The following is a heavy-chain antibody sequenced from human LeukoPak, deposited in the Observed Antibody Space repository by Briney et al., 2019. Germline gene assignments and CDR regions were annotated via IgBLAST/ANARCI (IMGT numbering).Heavy chain of an antibody. CDR3: ARGDHCTGGNCYVRPLRFDL. CDR2: THHSGST. CDR1: GGSISSGGYY. Sequence: PSQTLSLTCTVSGGSISSGGYYWSWIHQHPGKGLEWIGETHHSGSTNYNPSLKSRVAISVDASKSQFSLRLSSVTAADTAVYYCARGDHCTGGNCYVRPLRFDLWGQGTQVTVSS. V-gene: IGHV4-31*03. J-gene: IGHJ5*02. D-gene: IGHD2-15*01.